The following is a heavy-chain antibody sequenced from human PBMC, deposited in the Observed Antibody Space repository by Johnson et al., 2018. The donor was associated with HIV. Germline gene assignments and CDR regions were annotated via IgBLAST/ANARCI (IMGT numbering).Heavy chain of an antibody. CDR3: ARSGRPLVVVTAYDAFDV. D-gene: IGHD2-15*01. Sequence: EVQVVESGGGLVQPGGSLRLSCAASGFTFSSYWMSWVRQAPGKGLEWVANIKQDGSEKYYVDSVKGRFPISRDNAKNSLYLQMNSLRPEDTAVYYCARSGRPLVVVTAYDAFDVWGQGTMVTVSS. CDR1: GFTFSSYW. V-gene: IGHV3-7*01. CDR2: IKQDGSEK. J-gene: IGHJ3*01.